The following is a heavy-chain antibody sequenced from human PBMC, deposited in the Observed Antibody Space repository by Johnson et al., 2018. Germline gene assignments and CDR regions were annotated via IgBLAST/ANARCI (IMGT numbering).Heavy chain of an antibody. J-gene: IGHJ1*01. CDR2: ISPKNGDT. D-gene: IGHD2-15*01. V-gene: IGHV1-2*02. CDR3: ARGDIVVVVVAREYFQH. CDR1: GYTFTGSY. Sequence: QVQLVQSGAEVRKPGASVKVSCKASGYTFTGSYIYWARQAPGQGFEWMGWISPKNGDTHYAVTFQGRVTMTRDTSITTAYMDLSSLRSDDTAVYYCARGDIVVVVVAREYFQHWGQGTLVTVSS.